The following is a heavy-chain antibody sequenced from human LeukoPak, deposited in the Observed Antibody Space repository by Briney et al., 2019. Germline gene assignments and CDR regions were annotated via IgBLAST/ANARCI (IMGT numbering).Heavy chain of an antibody. J-gene: IGHJ4*02. CDR2: ISYDATNT. Sequence: GGSLRLSCAASGFTFNTYAMHWVRQAPGKGLEWVAVISYDATNTYYGDSVKGRFTLSRDNSKNTLYLQMNSLRAEDTAVYYCARGPSGYHNTGGQGTLVTVSS. CDR3: ARGPSGYHNT. V-gene: IGHV3-30*04. D-gene: IGHD5-12*01. CDR1: GFTFNTYA.